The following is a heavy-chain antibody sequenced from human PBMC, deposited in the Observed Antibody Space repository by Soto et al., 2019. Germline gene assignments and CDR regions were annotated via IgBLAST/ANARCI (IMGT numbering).Heavy chain of an antibody. Sequence: EVQLVESGGGLVQPGGSLRLSCAASGFTFSSYWMSWVRQAPGKGLEWVANIKQDGSEKYYVDSVKGRFTISRDNAKNSLYLQMNSLRAEDTAVYYCASTMITFGGVIGYFDYWGQGTLVTVSS. D-gene: IGHD3-16*02. J-gene: IGHJ4*02. CDR3: ASTMITFGGVIGYFDY. CDR2: IKQDGSEK. V-gene: IGHV3-7*01. CDR1: GFTFSSYW.